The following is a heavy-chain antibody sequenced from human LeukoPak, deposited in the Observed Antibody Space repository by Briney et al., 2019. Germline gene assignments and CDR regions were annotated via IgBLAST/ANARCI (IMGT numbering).Heavy chain of an antibody. CDR3: ARVRSSYWFDP. J-gene: IGHJ5*02. V-gene: IGHV4-39*07. CDR1: GGSISSSSYY. CDR2: IYYSGST. Sequence: SEALSLTCTVSGGSISSSSYYWGWIRQPPGKGLEWIGSIYYSGSTYYNPSLKSRVTISVDTSKNQFSLKLSSVTAADTAVYYCARVRSSYWFDPWGQGTLVTVSP.